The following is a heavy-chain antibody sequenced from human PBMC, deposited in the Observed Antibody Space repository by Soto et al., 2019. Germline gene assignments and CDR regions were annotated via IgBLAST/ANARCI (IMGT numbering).Heavy chain of an antibody. J-gene: IGHJ6*02. Sequence: ASLKVSCKASGYTFTGYYMHWVRQAPGQGLEWMGWISAYNGNTNYAQKLQGRVTMTTDTSTSTAYMELRSLRSDDTAVYYCARDRGYGDSNYYGMDVWGQGTTVTVSS. D-gene: IGHD4-17*01. CDR3: ARDRGYGDSNYYGMDV. V-gene: IGHV1-18*04. CDR1: GYTFTGYY. CDR2: ISAYNGNT.